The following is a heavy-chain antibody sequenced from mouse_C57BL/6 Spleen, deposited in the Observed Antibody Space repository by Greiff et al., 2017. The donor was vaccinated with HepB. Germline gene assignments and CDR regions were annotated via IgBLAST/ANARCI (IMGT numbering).Heavy chain of an antibody. V-gene: IGHV14-4*01. CDR1: GFNIKDDY. CDR3: TILRLGY. Sequence: VQLQQSGAELVRPGASVKLSCTASGFNIKDDYMHWVKQRPEQGLEWIGWIDPENGDTESASKFQGKATITADTSSNTAYLQLSSLTSEDTAVYYCTILRLGYWGQGTTLTVSS. D-gene: IGHD2-12*01. CDR2: IDPENGDT. J-gene: IGHJ2*01.